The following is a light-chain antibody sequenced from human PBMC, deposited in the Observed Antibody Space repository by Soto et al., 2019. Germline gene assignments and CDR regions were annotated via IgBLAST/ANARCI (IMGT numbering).Light chain of an antibody. CDR1: SSDVGGYNY. CDR2: EVS. V-gene: IGLV2-14*01. Sequence: SALTQPASVSGSPGQSITISCTGTSSDVGGYNYVSWHQLHPGKAPKLMVYEVSNRPSGVSNRFSGSKSGNTASLTISGLQAEDEADYYCSSYTSSSTYVFGTGTQLTVL. J-gene: IGLJ1*01. CDR3: SSYTSSSTYV.